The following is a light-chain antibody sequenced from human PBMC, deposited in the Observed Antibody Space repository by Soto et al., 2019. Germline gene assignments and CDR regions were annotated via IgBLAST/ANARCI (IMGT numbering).Light chain of an antibody. J-gene: IGKJ1*01. CDR2: KAS. CDR3: QQYSSYSWT. V-gene: IGKV1-5*03. Sequence: DTPMTQSPSTLSAAVGDRVTITCRASQSVSSWLAWYQQKPGKAPKLLIYKASSLESGVPSRFSGSGSGTEFTLTISSLQPDDSATYYCQQYSSYSWTFGQGTKVEIK. CDR1: QSVSSW.